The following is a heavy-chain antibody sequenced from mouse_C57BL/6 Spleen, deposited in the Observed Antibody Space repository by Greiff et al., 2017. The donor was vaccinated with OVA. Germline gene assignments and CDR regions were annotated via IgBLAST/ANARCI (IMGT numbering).Heavy chain of an antibody. D-gene: IGHD2-13*01. J-gene: IGHJ3*01. CDR3: ARGVIPVAY. CDR1: GYTFTSYW. CDR2: IDPSDSYT. V-gene: IGHV1-69*01. Sequence: VQLQQPGAELVMPGASVKLSCKASGYTFTSYWMHWVKQRPGQGLEWIGEIDPSDSYTNYNQKFKGKSTLTVDKSSSTAYMHLSSLTSEDAAVYYGARGVIPVAYRGQVPLVTVSA.